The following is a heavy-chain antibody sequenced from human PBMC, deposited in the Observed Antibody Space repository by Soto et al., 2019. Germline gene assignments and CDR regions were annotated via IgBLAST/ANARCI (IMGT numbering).Heavy chain of an antibody. D-gene: IGHD5-12*01. CDR2: IRSKAYGGTT. CDR1: GFTFGDYA. Sequence: GGSLRLSCTASGFTFGDYAMSWFRQAPGKGLEWVGFIRSKAYGGTTEYAASVKGRFTISRDDSKSIAYLQMNSLKTEDTAVYYCTRGPQRGYSGYDSVSYWGQGTLVTVSS. CDR3: TRGPQRGYSGYDSVSY. J-gene: IGHJ4*02. V-gene: IGHV3-49*03.